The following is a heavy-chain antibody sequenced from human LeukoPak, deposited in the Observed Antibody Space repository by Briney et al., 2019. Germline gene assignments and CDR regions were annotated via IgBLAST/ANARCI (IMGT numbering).Heavy chain of an antibody. J-gene: IGHJ4*02. CDR1: GFTFSRDG. V-gene: IGHV3-48*04. CDR3: AREKLSFFDSSGYFDH. Sequence: PGGSLRLSCAASGFTFSRDGMSWVRQAPGKGLEWVSFISSSGSAIHYADSVRGRFTISRDNAKNSLFLQMSRLRAEDTAVYYCAREKLSFFDSSGYFDHWGQGTLVTVSS. D-gene: IGHD3-22*01. CDR2: ISSSGSAI.